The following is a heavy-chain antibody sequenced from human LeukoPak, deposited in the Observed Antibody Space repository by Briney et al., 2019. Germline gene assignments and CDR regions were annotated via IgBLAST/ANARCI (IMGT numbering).Heavy chain of an antibody. D-gene: IGHD6-19*01. CDR2: IYYSGST. Sequence: SQTLSLTCTVSGGSISSGGYYWSWIRQHPGKGLEWIGYIYYSGSTYYNPSLKSRVTISVDTSKNQFSLKLSSVTAADTAVYYCARVTSGWLEYYFDYWGQGTLVTVSS. J-gene: IGHJ4*02. CDR3: ARVTSGWLEYYFDY. CDR1: GGSISSGGYY. V-gene: IGHV4-31*03.